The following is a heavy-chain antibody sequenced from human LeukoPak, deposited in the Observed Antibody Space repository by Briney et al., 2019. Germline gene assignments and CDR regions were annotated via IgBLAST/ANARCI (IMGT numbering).Heavy chain of an antibody. CDR3: ARWYCSSTSCYYDY. V-gene: IGHV3-53*01. CDR2: IYSDGTT. D-gene: IGHD2-2*01. CDR1: GFTVSSNY. J-gene: IGHJ4*02. Sequence: GGSLRLSCAASGFTVSSNYMSWVRQAPGKGLEWVSIIYSDGTTYYTDSVKGRFTISRDNSKNTLYLQTNSLRAEDTAVYYCARWYCSSTSCYYDYWGQGTLVTVSS.